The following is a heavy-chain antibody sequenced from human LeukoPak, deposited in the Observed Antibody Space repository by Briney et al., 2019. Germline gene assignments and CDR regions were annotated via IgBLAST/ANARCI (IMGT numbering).Heavy chain of an antibody. CDR3: ARRSREQWLVGPYWYFDL. D-gene: IGHD6-19*01. J-gene: IGHJ2*01. CDR1: GFSFSSYA. Sequence: GGSLRLSCATSGFSFSSYAMSWVRQAPGKGLEWVSYISSSSSTIYYADSVKGRFTISRDNAKNSLYLQMNSLRAEDTAVYYCARRSREQWLVGPYWYFDLWGRGTLVTVSS. CDR2: ISSSSSTI. V-gene: IGHV3-48*04.